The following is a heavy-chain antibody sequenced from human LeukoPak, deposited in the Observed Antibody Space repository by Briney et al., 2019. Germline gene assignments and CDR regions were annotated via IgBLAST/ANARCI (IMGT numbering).Heavy chain of an antibody. CDR3: ARGSVFGVVMN. D-gene: IGHD3-3*01. CDR2: INHSGST. Sequence: PSETLSLTCAAYGGSFSGYYWSWIRQPPGKGLEWIGEINHSGSTNHNPSLKSRVSISVDTSKNQFSLKLSSVTAADTAVYYCARGSVFGVVMNWGQGTLVTVSS. V-gene: IGHV4-34*01. CDR1: GGSFSGYY. J-gene: IGHJ4*02.